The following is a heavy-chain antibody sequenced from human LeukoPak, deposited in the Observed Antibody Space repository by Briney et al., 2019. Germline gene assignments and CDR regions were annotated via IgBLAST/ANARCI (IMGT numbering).Heavy chain of an antibody. D-gene: IGHD3-22*01. Sequence: PGGSLSLSCAASGFTFSSYGMHWVREAPGRGLEWVAFIRYDGSNIYYADSVKGRFTISRDNSKNTLYLQMNSLRAEDTAVYYCARAHTYYYDSSGYSGYWGQGTLVTVSS. CDR2: IRYDGSNI. CDR3: ARAHTYYYDSSGYSGY. J-gene: IGHJ4*02. V-gene: IGHV3-30*02. CDR1: GFTFSSYG.